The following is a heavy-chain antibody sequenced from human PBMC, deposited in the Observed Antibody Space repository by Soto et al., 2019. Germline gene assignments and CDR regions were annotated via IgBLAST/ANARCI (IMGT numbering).Heavy chain of an antibody. CDR3: ARASGHNYYYIDV. CDR2: IWYDGNSK. D-gene: IGHD3-16*01. CDR1: GFTFSSYG. Sequence: QVQLVESGGGVVLPGRSLRLSCAASGFTFSSYGMHWVRQAPGKGLEWVAVIWYDGNSKFYADSVKGRFTISRDNSKNTLDLQMNSLRDEDTAVYYCARASGHNYYYIDVWGKGSTVTVSS. J-gene: IGHJ6*03. V-gene: IGHV3-33*01.